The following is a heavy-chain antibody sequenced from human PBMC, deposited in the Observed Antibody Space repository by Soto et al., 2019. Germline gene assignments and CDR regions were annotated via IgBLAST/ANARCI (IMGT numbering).Heavy chain of an antibody. CDR1: GFTFSSYS. CDR3: ASPGKAYSSSSPYYFDY. D-gene: IGHD6-6*01. Sequence: GGSLRLSCAASGFTFSSYSMNWVRQAPGKGLEWVSSISSSSSYIYYADSVKGRFTISRDNAKNSLYLQMNSLRAEDTAVYYCASPGKAYSSSSPYYFDYWGQGTLVTVSS. V-gene: IGHV3-21*01. CDR2: ISSSSSYI. J-gene: IGHJ4*02.